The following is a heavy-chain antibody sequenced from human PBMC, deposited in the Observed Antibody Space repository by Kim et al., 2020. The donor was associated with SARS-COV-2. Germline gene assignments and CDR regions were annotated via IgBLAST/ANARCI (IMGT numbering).Heavy chain of an antibody. D-gene: IGHD2-15*01. CDR1: GFTFSNCR. Sequence: GGSLRLSCAASGFTFSNCRMHWVRQAPGKRLEWVSAINAGSSVTAYASSVRGRFTISRDNSRNTLYLQMNSLRADDTAIYYCAKLLDASDDRDLWGQGTL. V-gene: IGHV3-23*01. CDR2: INAGSSVT. J-gene: IGHJ5*02. CDR3: AKLLDASDDRDL.